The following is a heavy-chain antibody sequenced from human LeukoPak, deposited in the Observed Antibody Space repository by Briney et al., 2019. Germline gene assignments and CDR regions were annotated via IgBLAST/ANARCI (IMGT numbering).Heavy chain of an antibody. V-gene: IGHV3-7*01. CDR3: ATYTNWVAGDV. Sequence: GSLRLSCVASGFSFSDSWMSWVRQAPGKGLEWVADIKKDGRVKDYVDSVKGRFTISRDNAKNSLYLQMDSLRAEDTAVYYCATYTNWVAGDVWGQGTTVSVSS. D-gene: IGHD7-27*01. J-gene: IGHJ6*02. CDR2: IKKDGRVK. CDR1: GFSFSDSW.